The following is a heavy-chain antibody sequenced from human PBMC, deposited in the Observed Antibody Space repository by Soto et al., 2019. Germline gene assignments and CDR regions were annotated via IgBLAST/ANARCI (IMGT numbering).Heavy chain of an antibody. CDR1: GFSFSYYA. CDR2: ISYVGSHK. J-gene: IGHJ4*02. Sequence: QVELVESGGGVVQPGRSLRLSCTASGFSFSYYAMYWVRQAPGKGLEWVAVISYVGSHKSYGVSVKGRFTISRDDPKNTAYLQMNSLRVEDTAVYYCARDGAGYYGSGSYPDYWGQGTLVTVSS. CDR3: ARDGAGYYGSGSYPDY. D-gene: IGHD3-10*01. V-gene: IGHV3-30-3*01.